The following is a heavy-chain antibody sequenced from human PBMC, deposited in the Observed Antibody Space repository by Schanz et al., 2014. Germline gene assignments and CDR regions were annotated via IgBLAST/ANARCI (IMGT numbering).Heavy chain of an antibody. D-gene: IGHD3-10*01. V-gene: IGHV3-53*04. CDR1: GFTISNSY. J-gene: IGHJ6*02. CDR2: IYSSGSI. CDR3: ARAQGVIRLYYGVDV. Sequence: DVQLVDSGGGLVQPGGSLRLSCAASGFTISNSYIHWVRQAPGKGLEWVSTIYSSGSIYYADSVRGRFTISRDNSMNTVYLQMNSLRSDDAAVYYCARAQGVIRLYYGVDVWGQGTTVTVSS.